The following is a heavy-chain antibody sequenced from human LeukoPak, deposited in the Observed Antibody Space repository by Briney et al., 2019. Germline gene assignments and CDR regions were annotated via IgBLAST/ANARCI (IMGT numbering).Heavy chain of an antibody. J-gene: IGHJ5*02. D-gene: IGHD2-2*01. CDR2: IYYSGST. CDR3: AGQCSSTSCYQTKRTLNWFDP. V-gene: IGHV4-39*01. CDR1: GGSISSSSYY. Sequence: PSETLSLTCTVSGGSISSSSYYWGWIRQPPGKGLEWIGSIYYSGSTYYNPSLKSRVTISVDTSKNQFSLKLSSVTAADTAVYYCAGQCSSTSCYQTKRTLNWFDPWGQGTLVTVSS.